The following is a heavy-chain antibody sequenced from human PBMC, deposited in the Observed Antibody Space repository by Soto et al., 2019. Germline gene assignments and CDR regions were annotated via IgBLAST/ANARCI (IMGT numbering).Heavy chain of an antibody. CDR2: ISYDGSNK. CDR1: GFTFSSYA. V-gene: IGHV3-30-3*01. Sequence: PGGSLRLSCAASGFTFSSYAMHWVRQAPGKGLEWVAVISYDGSNKYYADSVKGRFTISRDNSKNTLYLQVNSLRAEDTAVYYCARDQIGIRFLEWFPTNYYYGMDVWGQGTTVTVSS. D-gene: IGHD3-3*01. J-gene: IGHJ6*02. CDR3: ARDQIGIRFLEWFPTNYYYGMDV.